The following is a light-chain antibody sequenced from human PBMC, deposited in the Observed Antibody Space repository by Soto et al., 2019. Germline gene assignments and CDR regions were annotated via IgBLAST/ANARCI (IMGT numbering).Light chain of an antibody. CDR2: KAS. J-gene: IGKJ2*01. V-gene: IGKV1-5*03. CDR3: LQYNVYSHT. Sequence: DIQMTQSPSTLSASVGDRVTITCRASETINGWLAWYQQKPGKAPNVLIYKASNLESGAPSRFSGSGSGTDYTLTISSLQPDDFATYYCLQYNVYSHTFGQGTRVDIK. CDR1: ETINGW.